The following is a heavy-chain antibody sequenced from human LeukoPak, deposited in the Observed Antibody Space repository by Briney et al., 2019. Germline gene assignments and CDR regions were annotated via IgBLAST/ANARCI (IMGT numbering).Heavy chain of an antibody. V-gene: IGHV4-34*01. D-gene: IGHD1-26*01. CDR3: ARLKRPNRGSYIYYYYMDV. CDR2: INHSGST. CDR1: GGSFSGYY. Sequence: SETLSVTCAVYGGSFSGYYWSWIRQPPGKGLEWIGAINHSGSTNYNPSLKSRVTISVDTSKNQFSLKLSSVTAADTAVYYCARLKRPNRGSYIYYYYMDVWDKGTTVTVSS. J-gene: IGHJ6*03.